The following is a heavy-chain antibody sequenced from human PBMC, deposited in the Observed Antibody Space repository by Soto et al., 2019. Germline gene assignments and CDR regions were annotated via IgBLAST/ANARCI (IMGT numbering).Heavy chain of an antibody. D-gene: IGHD2-2*01. Sequence: QVQLQQWGAGLLKPSETLSLTCAVYGGSFSGYYWSWIRQAPGKGLEWIGEINHRGNTEYNPSLKSRVTMSVDTSKNLVYLTLSSVTAADTAVYSCVRGAPASHAGFYYYILDVRGQGTTVTVSS. V-gene: IGHV4-34*01. J-gene: IGHJ6*02. CDR3: VRGAPASHAGFYYYILDV. CDR1: GGSFSGYY. CDR2: INHRGNT.